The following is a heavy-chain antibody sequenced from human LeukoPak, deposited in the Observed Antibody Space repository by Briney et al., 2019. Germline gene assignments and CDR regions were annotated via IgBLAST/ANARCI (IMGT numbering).Heavy chain of an antibody. J-gene: IGHJ4*02. CDR1: GFTFSSYW. D-gene: IGHD6-19*01. CDR3: AKPPREAGTGY. CDR2: IKQDGSEK. V-gene: IGHV3-7*01. Sequence: GGSLRLSCAASGFTFSSYWMSWVRQAPGKGLEWVANIKQDGSEKYYVDSVKGRFTISRDNSKNTLYLQMNSLRAEDTAVYYCAKPPREAGTGYWGQGTLVTVSS.